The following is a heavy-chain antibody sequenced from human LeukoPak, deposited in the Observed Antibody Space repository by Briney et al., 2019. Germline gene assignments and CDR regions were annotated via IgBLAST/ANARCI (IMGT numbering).Heavy chain of an antibody. CDR3: ARSYSGSYHNYFDY. J-gene: IGHJ4*02. CDR2: ISYDGSNK. V-gene: IGHV3-30*19. CDR1: GFTFSNYG. Sequence: PGGSLRLSCAASGFTFSNYGMHWVRQAPGKRLEWVAVISYDGSNKYYADSVKGRFTISRDNSKNTLYLQMNSLRAEDTAVYYCARSYSGSYHNYFDYWGQGTLVTVSS. D-gene: IGHD1-26*01.